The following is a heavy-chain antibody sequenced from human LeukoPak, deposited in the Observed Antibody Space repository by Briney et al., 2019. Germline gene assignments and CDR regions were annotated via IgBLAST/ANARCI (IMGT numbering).Heavy chain of an antibody. CDR3: GGYSSGWYRSGYDY. CDR2: ISCSGGST. D-gene: IGHD6-19*01. Sequence: GGALRHSRAASGFTLSSYAMSWVRPAPWKRLEWVSVISCSGGSTYYAAAGKGRFIISRDNSKNTPYLQMNSLRGEDTAVYYCGGYSSGWYRSGYDYWGQGTLVTVSS. CDR1: GFTLSSYA. J-gene: IGHJ4*02. V-gene: IGHV3-23*01.